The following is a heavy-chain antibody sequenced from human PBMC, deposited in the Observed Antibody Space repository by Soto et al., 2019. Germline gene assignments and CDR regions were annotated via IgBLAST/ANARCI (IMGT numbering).Heavy chain of an antibody. V-gene: IGHV4-59*01. CDR3: ARGTPILRLGHCSSTSCYHTYYFDY. CDR1: GGSISSYY. J-gene: IGHJ4*02. D-gene: IGHD2-2*01. CDR2: IYYSGST. Sequence: SETLSLTCTVSGGSISSYYWSWIRQPPGKGLEWIGYIYYSGSTNYNPSLKSRVTISVDTSKNQFSLKLSSVTAADTAVYYCARGTPILRLGHCSSTSCYHTYYFDYWGQGTLVTVSS.